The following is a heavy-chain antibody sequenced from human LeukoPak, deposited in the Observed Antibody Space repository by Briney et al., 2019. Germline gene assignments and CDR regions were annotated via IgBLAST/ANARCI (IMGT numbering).Heavy chain of an antibody. CDR2: ISGSGGST. CDR1: GFTFSSYA. V-gene: IGHV3-23*01. Sequence: GGSLRLSCAASGFTFSSYAMSWVRQAPGKGLEWVSAISGSGGSTYYADSVKGRFTISRDNSKNTLYLQMNSLRAEDTAVYYCAKVYGSGSYYIYYYGMDVWGKGATVTVSS. CDR3: AKVYGSGSYYIYYYGMDV. D-gene: IGHD3-10*01. J-gene: IGHJ6*04.